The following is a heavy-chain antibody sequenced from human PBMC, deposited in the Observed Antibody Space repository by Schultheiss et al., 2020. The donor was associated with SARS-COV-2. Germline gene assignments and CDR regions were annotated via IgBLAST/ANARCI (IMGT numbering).Heavy chain of an antibody. D-gene: IGHD2-2*02. J-gene: IGHJ6*03. CDR2: IYTSGST. Sequence: SETLSLTCTVSGGSISSYYWSWIRQPAGKGLEWIGRIYTSGSTNYNPSLKSRVTMSVDTSKNQFSLKLSSVTAADTAVYYCARLIGYCSSTSCYKPTTKYYMDVWGKGTTVTVSS. CDR3: ARLIGYCSSTSCYKPTTKYYMDV. V-gene: IGHV4-4*07. CDR1: GGSISSYY.